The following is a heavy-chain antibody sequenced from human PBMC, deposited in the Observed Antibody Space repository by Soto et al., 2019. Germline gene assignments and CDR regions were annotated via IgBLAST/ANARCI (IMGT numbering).Heavy chain of an antibody. J-gene: IGHJ6*02. CDR3: ARDIVTTYYYYYGMDV. V-gene: IGHV1-69*13. CDR1: GGTFSSYA. CDR2: IIPIFGTA. Sequence: GASVKVSCKASGGTFSSYAISWVRQAPGQGLEWMGGIIPIFGTANYAQKFQGRVTITADESTSTAYMELSSLRSEDTAVYYCARDIVTTYYYYYGMDVWGQGTTVTVSS. D-gene: IGHD4-17*01.